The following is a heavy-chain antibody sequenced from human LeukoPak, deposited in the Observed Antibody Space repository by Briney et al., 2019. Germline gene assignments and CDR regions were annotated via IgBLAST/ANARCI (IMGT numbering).Heavy chain of an antibody. J-gene: IGHJ4*02. CDR2: IKQDGSEK. Sequence: GGSLRLSCAASGFTFSSYWMSWVRQAPGKGREWVANIKQDGSEKYNVDSVKGRFTISRDNAKNSLYLQMDSLRAEDTAVYYCVRDWAGLDKVFDYWGQGTLVTVSS. CDR3: VRDWAGLDKVFDY. V-gene: IGHV3-7*01. CDR1: GFTFSSYW. D-gene: IGHD3-16*01.